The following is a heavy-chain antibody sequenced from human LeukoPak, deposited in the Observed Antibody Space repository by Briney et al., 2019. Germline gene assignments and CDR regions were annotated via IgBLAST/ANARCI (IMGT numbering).Heavy chain of an antibody. J-gene: IGHJ3*02. CDR3: ARLVNYYDSSGSKGAFDI. CDR2: IYYSGST. V-gene: IGHV4-59*12. Sequence: SETLSLTCTVSGGSISSYYWSWIRQPPGKGLEWIGSIYYSGSTYYNPSLKSRVTISVDTSKNQFSLKLSSVTAADTAVYYCARLVNYYDSSGSKGAFDIWGQGTMVTVSS. CDR1: GGSISSYY. D-gene: IGHD3-22*01.